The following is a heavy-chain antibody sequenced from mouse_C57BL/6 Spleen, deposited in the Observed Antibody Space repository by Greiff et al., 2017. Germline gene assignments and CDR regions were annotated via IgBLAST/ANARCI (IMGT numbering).Heavy chain of an antibody. D-gene: IGHD5-1-1*01. CDR1: GYTFTSYT. Sequence: QVQLQQSGAELARPGASVKMSCKASGYTFTSYTMHWVKQRPGQGLEWIGYINPSSGYTKYNQKFKDKATLTAYKSSSTAYMQLSSLTSEDSAVYYCARSYPLRVFDYWGQGTTLTVSS. J-gene: IGHJ2*01. CDR3: ARSYPLRVFDY. V-gene: IGHV1-4*01. CDR2: INPSSGYT.